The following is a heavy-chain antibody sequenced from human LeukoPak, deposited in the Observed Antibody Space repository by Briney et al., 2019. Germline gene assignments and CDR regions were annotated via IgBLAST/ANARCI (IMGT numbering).Heavy chain of an antibody. D-gene: IGHD7-27*01. CDR3: AGGWGWNFDL. V-gene: IGHV3-7*04. CDR2: IKQDGSER. CDR1: GFTFSSYS. Sequence: PGGSLRLSCAASGFTFSSYSMSWVRQAPGKGLERVANIKQDGSERHYVDSVKGRFTISRDNAKNSLYLQMNRLRAEDTAVYHCAGGWGWNFDLWGRGTLVTVSS. J-gene: IGHJ2*01.